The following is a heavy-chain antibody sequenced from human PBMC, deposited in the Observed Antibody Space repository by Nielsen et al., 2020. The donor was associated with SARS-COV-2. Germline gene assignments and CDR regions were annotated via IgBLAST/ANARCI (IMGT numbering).Heavy chain of an antibody. Sequence: SETLSLTCTVSGGSISSGGYYWSWIRQHPGKGLEWIGYIDHSGSTDYNPSLKSRVTISVDTSKNQFSLKLSSVTAADTAVYYCARQTEEDAFDIWGQGTMVTVSS. CDR3: ARQTEEDAFDI. V-gene: IGHV4-31*03. CDR2: IDHSGST. J-gene: IGHJ3*02. CDR1: GGSISSGGYY.